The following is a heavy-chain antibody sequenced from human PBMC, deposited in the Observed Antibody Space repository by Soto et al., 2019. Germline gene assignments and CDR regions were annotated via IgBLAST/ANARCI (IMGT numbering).Heavy chain of an antibody. Sequence: QVQLQQWGAGLLKPSETLSLTCAVYGGSFSAYYWSWIRQAPGKGLEWIGDINHSGSTNYNPSLKSRVTMSVDTSKNQVSLKLRSVTAADTALYYCARGRPSSGWSRVPIDYWGQGTLVTVSS. CDR3: ARGRPSSGWSRVPIDY. J-gene: IGHJ4*02. V-gene: IGHV4-34*01. CDR2: INHSGST. D-gene: IGHD6-19*01. CDR1: GGSFSAYY.